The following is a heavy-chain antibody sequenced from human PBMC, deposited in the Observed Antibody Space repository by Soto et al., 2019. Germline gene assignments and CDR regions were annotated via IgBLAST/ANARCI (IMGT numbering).Heavy chain of an antibody. CDR2: IYYSGST. D-gene: IGHD2-15*01. CDR1: GGSISSSSYY. J-gene: IGHJ5*02. Sequence: SETLSLTCTVSGGSISSSSYYWGWIRQPPGKGLEWIGSIYYSGSTYYNPSLKSRVTISVDTSKNQFSLKLSSVTAADTAVYYCARQGNLGYCSGGSCNNWFDPWGQGTLVTVSS. CDR3: ARQGNLGYCSGGSCNNWFDP. V-gene: IGHV4-39*01.